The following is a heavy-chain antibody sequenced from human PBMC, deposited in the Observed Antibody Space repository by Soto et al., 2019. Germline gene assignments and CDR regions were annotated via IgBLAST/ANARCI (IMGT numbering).Heavy chain of an antibody. D-gene: IGHD6-13*01. Sequence: QVQLVQSGAEVKKPGASVKVSCKASGYTFTSYDINWLRPATGQGLEWMGWMNPNSGNTGYAQKFQGRVTMTRNTSISAAYMDLSSLKSDDTAVYYCARGLIEAAWDYWGQGTLVTVSS. CDR1: GYTFTSYD. V-gene: IGHV1-8*01. CDR2: MNPNSGNT. CDR3: ARGLIEAAWDY. J-gene: IGHJ4*02.